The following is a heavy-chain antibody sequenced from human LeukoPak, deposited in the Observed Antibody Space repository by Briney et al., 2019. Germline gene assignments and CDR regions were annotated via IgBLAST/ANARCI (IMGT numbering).Heavy chain of an antibody. D-gene: IGHD3-22*01. V-gene: IGHV4-59*01. CDR2: IYYSGST. CDR3: ARGGLENGYHSYDGFDI. J-gene: IGHJ3*02. Sequence: PSETLSLTCTVSGGSISGYYWSWIRQPPGKGLEWIGYIYYSGSTKYNPSLKSRVTMSVDTSRNQFSLKLSSVAAADTAVYYCARGGLENGYHSYDGFDIWGQGTMVTVSS. CDR1: GGSISGYY.